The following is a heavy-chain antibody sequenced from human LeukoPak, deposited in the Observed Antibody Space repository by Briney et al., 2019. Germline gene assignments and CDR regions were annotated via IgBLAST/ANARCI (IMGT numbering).Heavy chain of an antibody. J-gene: IGHJ5*02. V-gene: IGHV3-23*01. Sequence: PGGPLRLSCAASGFTLRYGMSWVRQAPGRGLEWVSAVSGSGGSTDYADSVKGRFTISRDTSKDTMYLQLNSLRPEDTAVYYCVRVISGTPNWFDPWGQGTLVTVSS. CDR3: VRVISGTPNWFDP. D-gene: IGHD1-20*01. CDR2: VSGSGGST. CDR1: GFTLRYG.